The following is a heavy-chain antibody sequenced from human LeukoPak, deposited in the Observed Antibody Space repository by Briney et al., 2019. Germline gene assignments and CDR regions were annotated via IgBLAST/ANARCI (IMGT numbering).Heavy chain of an antibody. CDR2: MNPNSGNT. V-gene: IGHV1-8*01. CDR3: ARDRWSSSSSEGTLDI. J-gene: IGHJ3*02. Sequence: GASVKVSCKASGYTITSYDINWVRQATGQGLEWMGWMNPNSGNTGYAQKFQGRVTMTRNTSISTAYMELSSLRSEDTAVYYCARDRWSSSSSEGTLDIWGQGTMVTVSS. D-gene: IGHD6-6*01. CDR1: GYTITSYD.